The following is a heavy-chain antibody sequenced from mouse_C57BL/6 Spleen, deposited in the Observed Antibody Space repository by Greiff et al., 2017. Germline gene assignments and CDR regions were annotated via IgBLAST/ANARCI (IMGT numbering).Heavy chain of an antibody. V-gene: IGHV5-9-1*02. D-gene: IGHD1-1*01. CDR2: ISSVGDYI. CDR3: TINDGSSYPFAY. J-gene: IGHJ3*01. Sequence: EVKLVESGEGLVKPGGSLKLSCAASGFTFSSYAMSWVRQTPVKRLEWVAYISSVGDYISYADTVKDRCTISREKTRNTLYLQMSSLKSEDTAMYYCTINDGSSYPFAYWGQGTLVTVSA. CDR1: GFTFSSYA.